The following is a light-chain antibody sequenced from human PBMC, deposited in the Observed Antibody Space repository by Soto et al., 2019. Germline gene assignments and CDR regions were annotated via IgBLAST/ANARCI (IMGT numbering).Light chain of an antibody. CDR3: QQYNSYPWT. V-gene: IGKV1-8*01. Sequence: AIRMTQSPSSFSASTGDRVTITCRASQGISSCLAWYQQKPGKAPKLLIYAASSLQSGVPSRFSGSGSGTEFTLTISSLQPDDFATYYCQQYNSYPWTFGQGTKVDIK. J-gene: IGKJ1*01. CDR2: AAS. CDR1: QGISSC.